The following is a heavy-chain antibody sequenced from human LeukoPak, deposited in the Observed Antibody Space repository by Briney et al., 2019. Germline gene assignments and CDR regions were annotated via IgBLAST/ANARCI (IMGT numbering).Heavy chain of an antibody. CDR2: ISSGSSYI. CDR3: ARAGPRVVAATRLYAFDI. CDR1: QFTFINYS. D-gene: IGHD2-15*01. V-gene: IGHV3-21*01. J-gene: IGHJ3*02. Sequence: GGSLRLSCAASQFTFINYSMNWVRQAPGKGLEWVSSISSGSSYIYYADSVEGRFTISRDNAKNSLYLQMDSLRAEDTAVYYCARAGPRVVAATRLYAFDIWGQGTVVTVSS.